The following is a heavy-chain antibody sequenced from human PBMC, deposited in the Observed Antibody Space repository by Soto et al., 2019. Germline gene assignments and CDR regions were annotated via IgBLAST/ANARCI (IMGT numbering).Heavy chain of an antibody. Sequence: EVQLVESGGGLVQPGKSLKVACAGLGFNFSDSALIWVRKPSGKGLEWIGSIRGRSKKFATSYATSVRGRFSITRDDSKNTAYLQMNSLRDNDTGVFFSTRRGGDSLKDIWGQGTLVTVSS. CDR2: IRGRSKKFAT. CDR3: TRRGGDSLKDI. J-gene: IGHJ4*02. D-gene: IGHD4-17*01. V-gene: IGHV3-73*01. CDR1: GFNFSDSA.